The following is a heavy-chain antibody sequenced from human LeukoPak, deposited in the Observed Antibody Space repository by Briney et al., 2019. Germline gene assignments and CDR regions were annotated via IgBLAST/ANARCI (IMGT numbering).Heavy chain of an antibody. CDR1: GGSISEYY. CDR3: ARHLLWFGEPQPMDGLDV. D-gene: IGHD3-10*01. CDR2: IYYSGST. V-gene: IGHV4-59*08. Sequence: SETLSLTCSVSGGSISEYYWSWIRQPPGKGLEYIGYIYYSGSTDYNPSLKSRVTISVDASKTQFSLKLNFVTAADTAVYYCARHLLWFGEPQPMDGLDVWGQGTTVTVSS. J-gene: IGHJ6*02.